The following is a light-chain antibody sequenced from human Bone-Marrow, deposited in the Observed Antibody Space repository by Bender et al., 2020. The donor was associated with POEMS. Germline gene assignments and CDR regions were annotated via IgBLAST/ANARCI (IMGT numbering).Light chain of an antibody. CDR1: SSNMGAGYG. Sequence: QSVLTQPPSVSGAPGQTVTISCTGTSSNMGAGYGVNWYQQLPGTAPKLLIYNNENRPSGVPDRISGSKSGTSASLAITGRQAEDEADYYCQSYDISLSGWVFGGGTKLTAL. V-gene: IGLV1-40*01. CDR2: NNE. CDR3: QSYDISLSGWV. J-gene: IGLJ3*02.